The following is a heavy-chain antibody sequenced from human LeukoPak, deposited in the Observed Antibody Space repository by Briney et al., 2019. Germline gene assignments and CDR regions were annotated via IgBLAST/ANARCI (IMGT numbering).Heavy chain of an antibody. J-gene: IGHJ4*02. CDR1: GGSFSGKY. CDR3: ARGSTVTTGLMGYFDY. CDR2: ITHSGST. V-gene: IGHV4-34*01. D-gene: IGHD4-17*01. Sequence: PSETLSLTCAVYGGSFSGKYWTWTRQPPGKGLEWIGEITHSGSTYYNPSLKSRVTISVDTSKNQFSLKLSSVTAADTAVYYCARGSTVTTGLMGYFDYWGQGTLVTVSS.